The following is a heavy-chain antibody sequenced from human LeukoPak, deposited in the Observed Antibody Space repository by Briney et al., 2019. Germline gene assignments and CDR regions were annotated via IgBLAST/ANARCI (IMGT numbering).Heavy chain of an antibody. D-gene: IGHD3-16*02. CDR3: ARDKLGLGELSLYDQ. V-gene: IGHV1-2*02. CDR1: GCTLTGYY. J-gene: IGHJ5*02. Sequence: ASVKVSCKASGCTLTGYYMHWVRQAPGQGLEWMGWMNPNSGGTKYAQKFQGRVTMTRDTSISTAYMELSRLRSDDTAMYCCARDKLGLGELSLYDQWGQGTLVTVFS. CDR2: MNPNSGGT.